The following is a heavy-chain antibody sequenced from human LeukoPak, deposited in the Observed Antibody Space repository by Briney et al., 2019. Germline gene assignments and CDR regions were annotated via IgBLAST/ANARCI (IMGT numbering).Heavy chain of an antibody. D-gene: IGHD3-22*01. CDR2: IYYSGST. J-gene: IGHJ5*02. CDR3: ARSVVRGGPDSSLRWFDP. CDR1: GGSISSSSYY. V-gene: IGHV4-39*07. Sequence: SETLSLTCTVSGGSISSSSYYWGWIRQPPGKGLEWIGSIYYSGSTYYNPSLKSRVTISVDTSNNQFSLNLNSVTAADTAVYYCARSVVRGGPDSSLRWFDPWGQGTLVTVSS.